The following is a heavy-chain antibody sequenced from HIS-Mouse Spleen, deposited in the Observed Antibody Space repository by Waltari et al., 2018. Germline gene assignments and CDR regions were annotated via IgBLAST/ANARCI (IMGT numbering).Heavy chain of an antibody. CDR2: INPKSGGK. J-gene: IGHJ6*02. D-gene: IGHD6-19*01. V-gene: IGHV1-2*02. CDR1: GYTFTGYY. CDR3: ARVVNVAGRGGMDV. Sequence: QVQLVQSGAEVKKPGASVKVSCKASGYTFTGYYMHWVRQAPGQGLEWMGWINPKSGGKNYAQKFQGRVTMTRDTSISTAYMELSRLRSDDTAVYYCARVVNVAGRGGMDVWGQGTTVTVSS.